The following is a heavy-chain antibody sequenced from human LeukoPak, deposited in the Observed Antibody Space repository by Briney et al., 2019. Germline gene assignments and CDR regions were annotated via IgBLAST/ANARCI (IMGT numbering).Heavy chain of an antibody. CDR1: GGSISSSSDY. CDR2: IYYIGST. J-gene: IGHJ4*02. Sequence: KSSETLSLSCTVAGGSISSSSDYWGWVRQPPGKGLEWIGTIYYIGSTQYNPSLKSRVTISVDTSKNQFSLKVSSVTAADTAVYYCAREDLDYWGQGTLVTVSS. CDR3: AREDLDY. V-gene: IGHV4-39*07.